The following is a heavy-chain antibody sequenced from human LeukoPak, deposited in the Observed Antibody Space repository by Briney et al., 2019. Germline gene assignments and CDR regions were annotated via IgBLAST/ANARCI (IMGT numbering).Heavy chain of an antibody. CDR3: ARDYIAYDPLDY. J-gene: IGHJ4*02. Sequence: GGSLRLSCAASGFTFSSYNMNWVRQAPGKGLEWVSSISSSSSYIYYADSVKGRFTIARDNAKNSLYLQMNSLRAEDTAVYWCARDYIAYDPLDYWGQGTLVTVSS. CDR1: GFTFSSYN. V-gene: IGHV3-21*01. D-gene: IGHD3-3*01. CDR2: ISSSSSYI.